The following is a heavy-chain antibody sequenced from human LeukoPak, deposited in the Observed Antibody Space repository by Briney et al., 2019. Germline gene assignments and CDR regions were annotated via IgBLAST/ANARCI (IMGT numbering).Heavy chain of an antibody. Sequence: ASVKVSCKASGYTFTGYYMHWVRQAPGQGLEWMGWINPNSGGTNYAQKFQGRVTMTRDTSISTAYMELSRLRSDDTAVYYCARRRYVVVVAATPELGYWGQGTLVTVSS. D-gene: IGHD2-15*01. V-gene: IGHV1-2*02. CDR3: ARRRYVVVVAATPELGY. J-gene: IGHJ4*02. CDR1: GYTFTGYY. CDR2: INPNSGGT.